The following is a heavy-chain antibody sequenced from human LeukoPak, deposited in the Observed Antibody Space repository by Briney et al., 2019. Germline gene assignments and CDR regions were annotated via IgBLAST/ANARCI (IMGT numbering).Heavy chain of an antibody. D-gene: IGHD3-22*01. J-gene: IGHJ4*02. CDR1: GYTFTSYY. CDR3: AREHTYYYDSSGYYFDY. V-gene: IGHV1-46*01. Sequence: ASVKASCKASGYTFTSYYMHWVRQAPGQGLEWMGIINPSGGSTSYAQKFQGRVTMTRDTSTSTVYMELSSLRSEDTAVYYCAREHTYYYDSSGYYFDYWGQGTLVTVSS. CDR2: INPSGGST.